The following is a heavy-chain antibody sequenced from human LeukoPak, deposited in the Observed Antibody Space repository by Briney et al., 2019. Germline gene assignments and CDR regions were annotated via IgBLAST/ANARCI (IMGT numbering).Heavy chain of an antibody. D-gene: IGHD6-19*01. J-gene: IGHJ4*02. Sequence: ASVKVSCKVSGYTFTSYYMHWVRQAPGQGLEWMGIINPSGGSTGYAQRFQGRVTMTRDTSTSTVYMELSSLRSEDTAVYSCARGSSGWLFDYWGQGTLVTVSS. CDR2: INPSGGST. V-gene: IGHV1-46*01. CDR1: GYTFTSYY. CDR3: ARGSSGWLFDY.